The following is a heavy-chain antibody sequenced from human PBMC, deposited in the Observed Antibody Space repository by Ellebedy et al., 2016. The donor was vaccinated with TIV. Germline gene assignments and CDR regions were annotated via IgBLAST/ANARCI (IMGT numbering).Heavy chain of an antibody. CDR3: ARGYYDSSGSSFDY. CDR1: GFTFTSYW. Sequence: GESLKISCAASGFTFTSYWMSWVRQAPGKGLEWVANIKQDGSEKYYVDSVKGRFTISRDNAKNSLYLQMNSLRAEDTAVYYCARGYYDSSGSSFDYWGQGTLVTVSS. J-gene: IGHJ4*02. D-gene: IGHD3-22*01. CDR2: IKQDGSEK. V-gene: IGHV3-7*01.